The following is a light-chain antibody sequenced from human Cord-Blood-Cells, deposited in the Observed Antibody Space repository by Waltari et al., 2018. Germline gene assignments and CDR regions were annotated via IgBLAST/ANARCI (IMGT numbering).Light chain of an antibody. Sequence: QSALTQPASVSGSPGQSITISCTGTSSDSGRYTFVSWYQQHPGKAPKLKIYEGSKQPSGVSNRFSGSKSGNTASLTISGLQAEDDADYYCCSYAGSSWVFGGGTKLTVL. CDR3: CSYAGSSWV. CDR1: SSDSGRYTF. CDR2: EGS. J-gene: IGLJ3*02. V-gene: IGLV2-23*01.